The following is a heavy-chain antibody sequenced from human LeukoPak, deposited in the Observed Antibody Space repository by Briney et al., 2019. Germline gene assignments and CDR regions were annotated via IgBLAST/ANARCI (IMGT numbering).Heavy chain of an antibody. V-gene: IGHV3-23*01. D-gene: IGHD3-22*01. CDR1: GFMFSSYG. CDR3: VRDWGYDSSGYWQKYFDT. J-gene: IGHJ4*02. Sequence: GGSLRLSCAASGFMFSSYGMNWVRQAPGKGLEWVSIISGSGGSTYYADSVKGRFTISRDNSKNTLYLQMNSLRAEDTAVYYCVRDWGYDSSGYWQKYFDTWGQGTLVTVSS. CDR2: ISGSGGST.